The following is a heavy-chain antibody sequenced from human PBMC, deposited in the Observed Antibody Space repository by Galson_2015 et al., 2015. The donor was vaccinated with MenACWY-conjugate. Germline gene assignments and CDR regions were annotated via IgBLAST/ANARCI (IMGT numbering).Heavy chain of an antibody. D-gene: IGHD6-19*01. CDR2: IYPGDSDT. CDR1: GSSFTSYW. CDR3: ARPVTTGYSSALAQIDY. V-gene: IGHV5-51*01. J-gene: IGHJ4*02. Sequence: QSGAEVKKPGESLKISCKGSGSSFTSYWIGWVRQMPGKGLEWMGIIYPGDSDTRYSPSFQGQVTISADKSISTAYLQWSSLKASDTAMYYCARPVTTGYSSALAQIDYWGQGTLVTVSS.